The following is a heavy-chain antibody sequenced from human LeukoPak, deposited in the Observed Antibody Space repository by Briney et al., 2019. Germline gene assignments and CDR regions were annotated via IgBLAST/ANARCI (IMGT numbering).Heavy chain of an antibody. Sequence: ASVKVSCKASGGTFSSHAISWVRQAPGQGLEWMGGIIPIFGTANYAQKFQGRVTITADKSTSTAYMELSSLRSEDTAVYYCARGLGEYYGSGSYYGYFDYWGQGTLVTVSS. CDR2: IIPIFGTA. D-gene: IGHD3-10*01. CDR1: GGTFSSHA. V-gene: IGHV1-69*06. CDR3: ARGLGEYYGSGSYYGYFDY. J-gene: IGHJ4*02.